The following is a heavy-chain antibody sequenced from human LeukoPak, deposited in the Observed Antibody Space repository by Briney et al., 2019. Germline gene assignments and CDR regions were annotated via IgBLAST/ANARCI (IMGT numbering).Heavy chain of an antibody. CDR3: ARHHPGDSNLDF. CDR2: TYPGDSDA. CDR1: GYTFTSFW. Sequence: GGSLKISCKGSGYTFTSFWIGWVRQMPGKGLEWMGITYPGDSDATYSPSFQGQVTISADKSINTAYLQWSSLKASDTAIYYCARHHPGDSNLDFWGQGTLVTVSS. J-gene: IGHJ4*02. D-gene: IGHD2-21*02. V-gene: IGHV5-51*01.